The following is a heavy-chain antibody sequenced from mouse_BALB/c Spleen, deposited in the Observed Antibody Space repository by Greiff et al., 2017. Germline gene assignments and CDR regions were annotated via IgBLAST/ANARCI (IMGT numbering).Heavy chain of an antibody. CDR1: GFTFSSYA. Sequence: EVKLMESGGGLVKPGGSLKLSCAASGFTFSSYAMSWVRQTPEKRLEWVASISSGGSTYYPDSVKGRFTISRDNARNILYLQMSSLRSEDTAMYYCARGGGLEGFAYWGQGTLVTVSA. CDR3: ARGGGLEGFAY. CDR2: ISSGGST. V-gene: IGHV5-6-5*01. D-gene: IGHD1-1*02. J-gene: IGHJ3*01.